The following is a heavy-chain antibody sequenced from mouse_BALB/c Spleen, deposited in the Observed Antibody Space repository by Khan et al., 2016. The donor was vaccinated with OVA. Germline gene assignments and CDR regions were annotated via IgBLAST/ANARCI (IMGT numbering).Heavy chain of an antibody. V-gene: IGHV2-6-4*01. J-gene: IGHJ4*01. CDR3: TRAYYRYDGYYAIDY. D-gene: IGHD2-14*01. Sequence: QVQLKQSGPGLVAPSQSLSITCTVSGFSLSRYNVHWVRQHPGKGLEWLGMIWGGGGTDYTSAPKSRLNTSKDDSKRQVFLKMNSLQTDDTAMYYCTRAYYRYDGYYAIDYWGQGTSVTVSA. CDR2: IWGGGGT. CDR1: GFSLSRYN.